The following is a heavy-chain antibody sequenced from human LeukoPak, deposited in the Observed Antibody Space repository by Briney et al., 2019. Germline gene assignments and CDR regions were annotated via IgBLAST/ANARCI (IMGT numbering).Heavy chain of an antibody. D-gene: IGHD3-9*01. Sequence: PSETLSLTCTVSGGSISSYYWSWIRQPPGKGLEWIGEINHSGSTNYNPSLKSRVTISVDTSKNQFSLKLSSVTAADTAVYYCARVAKGGLRYFDWSKFFDYWGQGTLVTVSS. CDR1: GGSISSYY. J-gene: IGHJ4*02. V-gene: IGHV4-34*01. CDR3: ARVAKGGLRYFDWSKFFDY. CDR2: INHSGST.